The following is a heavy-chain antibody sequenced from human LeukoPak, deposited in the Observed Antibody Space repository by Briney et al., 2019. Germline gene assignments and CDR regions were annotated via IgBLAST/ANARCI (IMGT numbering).Heavy chain of an antibody. Sequence: PGRSLRLSCAASGFTFSSYGMHWVRQAPGKGLEWVAVISYDGSNKYYADSVKGRFTISRDNSKNTLYLQMNSLRAEDTGVYYCASALTTVTPHFHFWGQGTLVTVSS. V-gene: IGHV3-30*03. CDR1: GFTFSSYG. D-gene: IGHD4-17*01. CDR3: ASALTTVTPHFHF. J-gene: IGHJ4*02. CDR2: ISYDGSNK.